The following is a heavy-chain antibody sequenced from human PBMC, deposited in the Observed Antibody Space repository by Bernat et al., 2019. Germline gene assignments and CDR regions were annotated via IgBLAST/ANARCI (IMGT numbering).Heavy chain of an antibody. J-gene: IGHJ4*02. Sequence: EVQLVQSGAEVKKPGESLKISCKGSGYSFTSYWIGWVRQMPGKGLEWMGIIYPGDSDTRYSPSFQGQVTISADKSISTAYLQWSSLKASDTAMYYCARQRDYYDSSGYIFDYWGQGTLVTVSS. D-gene: IGHD3-22*01. CDR3: ARQRDYYDSSGYIFDY. V-gene: IGHV5-51*01. CDR1: GYSFTSYW. CDR2: IYPGDSDT.